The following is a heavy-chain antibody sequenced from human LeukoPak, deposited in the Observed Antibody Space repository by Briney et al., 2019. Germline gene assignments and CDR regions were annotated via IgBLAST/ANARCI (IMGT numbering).Heavy chain of an antibody. Sequence: SETLSLTCTVSGGSISSYYWSWIRQPAGKGLEWIGRIYYSGSTNYNPSLKSRVTISVDTSKNQFSLKLSSVTAADTAVYYCARGTVSEPLLPPTFDYWGQGTLVTVSS. J-gene: IGHJ4*02. D-gene: IGHD1-14*01. CDR2: IYYSGST. CDR1: GGSISSYY. CDR3: ARGTVSEPLLPPTFDY. V-gene: IGHV4-4*07.